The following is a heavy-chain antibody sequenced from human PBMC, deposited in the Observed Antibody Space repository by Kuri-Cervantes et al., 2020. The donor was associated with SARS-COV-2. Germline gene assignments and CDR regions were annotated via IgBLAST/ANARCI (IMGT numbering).Heavy chain of an antibody. CDR3: ARDSAGTDYYYYMDV. J-gene: IGHJ6*03. V-gene: IGHV4-4*07. D-gene: IGHD6-13*01. CDR1: GGSISSYY. Sequence: ESLKISCTVSGGSISSYYWSWIRQPAGKGLEWIGRIYTSGSTYYNPSLKSRVTISVDTSKNQFSLKLSSVTAADTAVYYCARDSAGTDYYYYMDVWGKGTTVTVSS. CDR2: IYTSGST.